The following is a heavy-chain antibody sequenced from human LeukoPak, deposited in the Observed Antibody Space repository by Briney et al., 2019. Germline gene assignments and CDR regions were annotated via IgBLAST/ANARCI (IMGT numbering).Heavy chain of an antibody. CDR2: INTDTRGT. D-gene: IGHD3-10*01. V-gene: IGHV3-74*01. J-gene: IGHJ4*02. Sequence: GGSLRLSCAASGFTFSTYWMHWVRQAPGKGLVWVSIINTDTRGTYYADSVKGRFTISRDNAKNTLYLQMNSLRAEDTAVYYCARDYYGRFDYWGQGTLVTVSS. CDR1: GFTFSTYW. CDR3: ARDYYGRFDY.